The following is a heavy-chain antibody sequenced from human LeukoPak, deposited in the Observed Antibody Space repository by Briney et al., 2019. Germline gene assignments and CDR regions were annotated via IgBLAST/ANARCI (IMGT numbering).Heavy chain of an antibody. CDR3: ARSLPYGTTWYGRSDF. Sequence: GGSLRLSCAASGFTFNIYAMSWVRKTPGKGLELVSTFSGSGGSTDYADSVKGRFTLSTDNAKNSLYQQMNSLRAETPAIYACARSLPYGTTWYGRSDFWGQGTLVTVSS. CDR1: GFTFNIYA. CDR2: FSGSGGST. D-gene: IGHD6-13*01. V-gene: IGHV3-23*01. J-gene: IGHJ4*02.